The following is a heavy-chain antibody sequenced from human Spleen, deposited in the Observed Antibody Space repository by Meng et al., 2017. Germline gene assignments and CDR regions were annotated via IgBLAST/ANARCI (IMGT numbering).Heavy chain of an antibody. CDR3: ARLTPAIDY. V-gene: IGHV4-39*07. CDR2: IYYSGST. J-gene: IGHJ4*02. Sequence: QVQLRESGPGLVKPSENLSLTCTVSGGSISSNNYYWGWIRQPPGKGLEWIGSIYYSGSTSYNPSLKSRVTISVDTSKNQFSLKLSSVTAADTAVYYCARLTPAIDYWGQGTLVTVSS. CDR1: GGSISSNNYY. D-gene: IGHD4-23*01.